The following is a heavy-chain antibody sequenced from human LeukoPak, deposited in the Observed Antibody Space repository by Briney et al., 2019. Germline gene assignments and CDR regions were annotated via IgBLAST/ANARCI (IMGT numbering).Heavy chain of an antibody. J-gene: IGHJ3*02. V-gene: IGHV3-30-3*01. Sequence: GGSLRLSCAASGFTFSSYAMHWVRQAPGKGLEWVAVISYDGSNKYYADSVKGRFTISRDNSKNTLYLQMNSLRAEDTAVYYCARVYCSGGSCYSAPAGAFDIWGQGTMVTVSS. CDR1: GFTFSSYA. CDR2: ISYDGSNK. CDR3: ARVYCSGGSCYSAPAGAFDI. D-gene: IGHD2-15*01.